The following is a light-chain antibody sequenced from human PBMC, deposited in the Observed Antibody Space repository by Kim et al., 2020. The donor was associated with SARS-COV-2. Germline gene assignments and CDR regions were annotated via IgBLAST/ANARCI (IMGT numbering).Light chain of an antibody. CDR3: QQYSTSPLT. V-gene: IGKV3-20*01. J-gene: IGKJ4*01. Sequence: PGEGAPPSGRAIQSVSSNSSAWSQQKPGQAPRLLVYGASPRAAGIPDRFSGSGSGTDFTLTISSLEPDGFAVYYCQQYSTSPLTFGGGTKVDIK. CDR1: QSVSSNS. CDR2: GAS.